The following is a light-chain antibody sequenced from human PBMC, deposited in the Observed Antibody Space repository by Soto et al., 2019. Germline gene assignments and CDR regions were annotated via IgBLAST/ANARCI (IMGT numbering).Light chain of an antibody. J-gene: IGKJ2*01. CDR2: GAS. CDR3: HQYGSSPSYT. CDR1: QSASSSY. V-gene: IGKV3-20*01. Sequence: EIVLTQSPGTLSLSPGERATLSCRASQSASSSYLAWYQQKPGQAPRLLIYGASSRATGIPDRFSGSASGTDFTLTISRLEPEDFAVYYCHQYGSSPSYTFGQGTKLEIK.